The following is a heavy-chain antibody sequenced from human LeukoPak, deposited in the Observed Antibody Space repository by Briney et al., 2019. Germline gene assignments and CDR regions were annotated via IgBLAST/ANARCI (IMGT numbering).Heavy chain of an antibody. CDR1: GFTFSRYW. CDR2: IKQDGSEK. V-gene: IGHV3-7*03. Sequence: GGSLRLSCAASGFTFSRYWMSWVRQAPGKGLEWVANIKQDGSEKYYVDSVKGRFTISRDNAKNSMYLQMNSLRAEDTAVYYCASPTEYPLGYYFDYWGQGTLVTVSS. D-gene: IGHD2-2*01. CDR3: ASPTEYPLGYYFDY. J-gene: IGHJ4*02.